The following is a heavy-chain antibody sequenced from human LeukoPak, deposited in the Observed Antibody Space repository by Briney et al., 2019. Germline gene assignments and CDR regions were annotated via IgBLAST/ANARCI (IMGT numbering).Heavy chain of an antibody. J-gene: IGHJ4*02. CDR3: AKGPLYYYDSTGRIDY. CDR1: GFTFSSYW. D-gene: IGHD3-22*01. V-gene: IGHV3-74*01. Sequence: GGSLRLSCAASGFTFSSYWMHWVRQAPGKGLVWVSRINSDGSSTSYADSVKGRFTISRDNAKHSLYLQMNSLRTEDTALYYFAKGPLYYYDSTGRIDYWGQGTLVTVSS. CDR2: INSDGSST.